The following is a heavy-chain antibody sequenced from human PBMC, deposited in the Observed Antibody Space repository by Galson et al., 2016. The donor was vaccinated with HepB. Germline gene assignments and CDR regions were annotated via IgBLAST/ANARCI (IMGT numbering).Heavy chain of an antibody. J-gene: IGHJ4*02. V-gene: IGHV1-46*01. Sequence: SVKVSCKASGYTFTSYYIYWVRQAPGRGLEWVGVINPTGGSTDFAPRFQDRVTLTRDTFTGTAYMELTSLTSDDTAVYYCARDDGAGGFYYFDYWGQGTLITVSS. CDR3: ARDDGAGGFYYFDY. D-gene: IGHD6-13*01. CDR1: GYTFTSYY. CDR2: INPTGGST.